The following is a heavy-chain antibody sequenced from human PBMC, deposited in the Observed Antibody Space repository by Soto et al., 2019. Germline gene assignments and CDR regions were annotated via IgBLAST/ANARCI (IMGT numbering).Heavy chain of an antibody. CDR3: ARGGYRYYYYGMDV. Sequence: QVQLQQWGAGLLKPSETLSLTCAVYGGSFSGYYWSWIRQPPGKGLEWIGEINHSGSTNYNPSLKSRVTISVDTTTNQFSLKLSSVTAADTAVYYCARGGYRYYYYGMDVWGQGTTVTVSS. D-gene: IGHD1-1*01. CDR1: GGSFSGYY. CDR2: INHSGST. J-gene: IGHJ6*02. V-gene: IGHV4-34*01.